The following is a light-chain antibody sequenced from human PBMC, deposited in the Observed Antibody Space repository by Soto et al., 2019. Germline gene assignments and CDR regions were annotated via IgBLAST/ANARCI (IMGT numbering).Light chain of an antibody. CDR2: GAS. CDR3: QQYGSSPRIT. V-gene: IGKV3-20*01. J-gene: IGKJ5*01. Sequence: EIVLTQSPGTLSLSPGERATLSGRASQSVSSKYLAWYQQKPGQAPRLLIYGASSRATGIPDRFSGSGSGTDFTLTISRLEPEDFAVYYCQQYGSSPRITFGQGTRLEIK. CDR1: QSVSSKY.